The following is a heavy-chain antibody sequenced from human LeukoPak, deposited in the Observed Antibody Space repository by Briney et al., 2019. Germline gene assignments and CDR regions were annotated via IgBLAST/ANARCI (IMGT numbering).Heavy chain of an antibody. CDR1: GGSISSGDYY. CDR2: IYYSGST. J-gene: IGHJ4*02. Sequence: SETLSLTCIVSGGSISSGDYYWSWVRQPPGKGLEWIGYIYYSGSTYYNPSLKSRITMSVDTSKNQFSLKLSSVTAADTAVYYCATHSSSYSYFDYWGQGTLVTVSS. V-gene: IGHV4-30-4*01. CDR3: ATHSSSYSYFDY. D-gene: IGHD3-22*01.